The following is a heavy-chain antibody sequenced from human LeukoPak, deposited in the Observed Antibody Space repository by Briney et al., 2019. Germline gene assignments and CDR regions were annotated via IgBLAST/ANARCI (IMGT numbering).Heavy chain of an antibody. CDR2: IHYSGTT. Sequence: PSETLSLTCTVSGDSISSYYWSWIRQPPGKGLEWIANIHYSGTTNYNPSLKSRVTISIDTSKNQFSLKLSSVTAADTAVYYCAKDQPGGVAAKDSEDAFDIWGQGTMVTVSS. J-gene: IGHJ3*02. CDR3: AKDQPGGVAAKDSEDAFDI. D-gene: IGHD1-14*01. CDR1: GDSISSYY. V-gene: IGHV4-59*12.